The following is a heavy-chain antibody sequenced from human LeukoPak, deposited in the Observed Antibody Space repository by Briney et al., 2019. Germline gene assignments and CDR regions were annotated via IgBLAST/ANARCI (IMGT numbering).Heavy chain of an antibody. CDR1: AFTFRSYW. J-gene: IGHJ6*02. V-gene: IGHV3-7*03. CDR2: IKEDGSEN. CDR3: ARNNGMDV. Sequence: QPGGSLRLSCAASAFTFRSYWMSWVRQAPGKGLEWVANIKEDGSENYYVDSVKGRFTISKDNAKNSLYLQMNSLRAEDTALYHCARNNGMDVWGQGTTVIVSS.